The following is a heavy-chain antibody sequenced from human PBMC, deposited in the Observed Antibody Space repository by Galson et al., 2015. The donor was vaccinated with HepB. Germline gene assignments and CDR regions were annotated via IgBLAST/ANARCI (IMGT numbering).Heavy chain of an antibody. CDR2: ISYDGSNK. CDR3: ARDDIAARAIDY. CDR1: GFTFSSYG. V-gene: IGHV3-30*03. D-gene: IGHD6-6*01. J-gene: IGHJ4*02. Sequence: SLRLSCAASGFTFSSYGMHWVRQAPGKGLEWVAVISYDGSNKYYADSVKGRFTISRDNSKNTLYLQMNSLRAEDTAVYYCARDDIAARAIDYWGQGTLVTVSS.